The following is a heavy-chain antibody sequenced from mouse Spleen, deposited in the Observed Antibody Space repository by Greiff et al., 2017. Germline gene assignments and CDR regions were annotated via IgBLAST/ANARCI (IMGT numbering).Heavy chain of an antibody. Sequence: LQQPGAELVMPGASVKLSCKASGYTFTSYWMHWVKQRPGQGLEWIGEIDPSDSYTNYNQKFKGKATLTVDKSSSTAYMQLSSLTSEDSAVYYCAKGGPFAYWGQGTLVTVSA. CDR3: AKGGPFAY. V-gene: IGHV1-69*01. CDR2: IDPSDSYT. D-gene: IGHD3-3*01. CDR1: GYTFTSYW. J-gene: IGHJ3*01.